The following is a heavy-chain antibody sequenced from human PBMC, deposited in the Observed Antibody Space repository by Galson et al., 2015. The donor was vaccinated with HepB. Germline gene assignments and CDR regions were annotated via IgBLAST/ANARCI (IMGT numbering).Heavy chain of an antibody. J-gene: IGHJ3*02. CDR1: GYTFTSYG. V-gene: IGHV1-18*01. CDR3: AGGVSYGYRFDAFDI. CDR2: ISAYNGNT. Sequence: SVKVSCKASGYTFTSYGISWVRQAPGQGLEWMGWISAYNGNTNYAQKLQGRVTMTTDTSTNTAYMELRSLRSDDTAVYYCAGGVSYGYRFDAFDIWGQGTMVTVSS. D-gene: IGHD5-18*01.